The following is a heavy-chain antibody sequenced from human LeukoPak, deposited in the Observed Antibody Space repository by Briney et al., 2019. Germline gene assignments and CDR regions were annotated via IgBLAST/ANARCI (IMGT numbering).Heavy chain of an antibody. V-gene: IGHV3-21*01. D-gene: IGHD3-22*01. Sequence: GGSLRLSCAASGFTFSSYSMNWVRQAPGKGPEWVSSISSSSSYIYYADSVKGRFTTSRDNAKNSLYLQMNSLRAEDTAVYYCARDRGYNDSSGYPLFDYWGQGILVTVSS. CDR2: ISSSSSYI. CDR1: GFTFSSYS. CDR3: ARDRGYNDSSGYPLFDY. J-gene: IGHJ4*02.